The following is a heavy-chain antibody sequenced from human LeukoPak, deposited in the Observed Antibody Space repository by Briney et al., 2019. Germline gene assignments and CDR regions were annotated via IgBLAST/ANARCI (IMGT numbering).Heavy chain of an antibody. D-gene: IGHD3-10*01. J-gene: IGHJ6*03. V-gene: IGHV3-21*01. CDR2: ISSSSSYI. Sequence: PGGSLRLSCAASGFTFSSYSMNWVRQAPGKGLEWVSSISSSSSYIYYADSVKGRFTISRDNAKNSLYLQMNSLRAEDTAVYYCARDYKVAYYYYYMDVWGKGTTVTVSS. CDR1: GFTFSSYS. CDR3: ARDYKVAYYYYYMDV.